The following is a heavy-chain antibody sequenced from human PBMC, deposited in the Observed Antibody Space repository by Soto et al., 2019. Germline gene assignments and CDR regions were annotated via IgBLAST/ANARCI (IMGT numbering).Heavy chain of an antibody. CDR3: ARSRYSGSLADF. CDR2: INSDGSST. D-gene: IGHD1-26*01. V-gene: IGHV3-74*01. J-gene: IGHJ4*02. Sequence: GGSLRLSCAASGFTFSSYWMHWVRQAPGKGLVWDSRINSDGSSTSYADSVKGRFTISRDNAKNTLYLQMNSLRAEDTAVYYCARSRYSGSLADFWGQGTLVTVSS. CDR1: GFTFSSYW.